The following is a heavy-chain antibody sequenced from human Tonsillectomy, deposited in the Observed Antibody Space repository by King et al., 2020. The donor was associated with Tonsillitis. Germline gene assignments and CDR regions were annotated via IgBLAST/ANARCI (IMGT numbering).Heavy chain of an antibody. V-gene: IGHV3-9*01. D-gene: IGHD4-17*01. Sequence: VQLVESGGGLVQPGRSLRLSCAASGFTFDDYAMHWVRQAPGKGLEWVSGISWNSGSIGYADSVKGRFTISRDNAKNSLYLQMNSLRAEDTALYYCAKDRDYGDYTITDDAFDIWGKGTMVTVSS. CDR1: GFTFDDYA. CDR2: ISWNSGSI. J-gene: IGHJ3*02. CDR3: AKDRDYGDYTITDDAFDI.